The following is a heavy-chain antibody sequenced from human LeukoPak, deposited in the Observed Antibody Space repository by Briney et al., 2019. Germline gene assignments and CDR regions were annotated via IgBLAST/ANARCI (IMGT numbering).Heavy chain of an antibody. V-gene: IGHV4-38-2*02. D-gene: IGHD2-15*01. J-gene: IGHJ5*02. CDR2: IYHSGST. Sequence: SETLSLTCTVSGYSISSGYYWGWIRQPPGKGLEWIGSIYHSGSTYYNPSLKSRVTISVDTSKNQFSLKLSSVTAADTAVYYCARVDGSCSGGSCPSGNWFDPWGQGTLVTVSS. CDR1: GYSISSGYY. CDR3: ARVDGSCSGGSCPSGNWFDP.